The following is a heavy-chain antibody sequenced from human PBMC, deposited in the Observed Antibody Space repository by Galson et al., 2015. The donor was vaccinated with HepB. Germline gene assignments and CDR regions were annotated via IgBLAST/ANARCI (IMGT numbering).Heavy chain of an antibody. CDR1: GFSLSNARMG. V-gene: IGHV2-26*01. J-gene: IGHJ6*03. CDR3: ARMGASSFDWLHRYYYYMDV. Sequence: PALVKPTQTLTLTCTVSGFSLSNARMGVSWIRQPPGKALEWLAHIFSNDEKSYSTSLKNRLSISKDTSKSQVVLTMTNMDPVDTATYYCARMGASSFDWLHRYYYYMDVWGKGTTVTVSS. CDR2: IFSNDEK. D-gene: IGHD3-9*01.